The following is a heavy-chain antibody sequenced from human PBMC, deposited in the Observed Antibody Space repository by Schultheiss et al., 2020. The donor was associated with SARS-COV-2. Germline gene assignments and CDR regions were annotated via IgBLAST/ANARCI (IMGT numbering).Heavy chain of an antibody. Sequence: SETLSLTCTVSGGSISSSSYYWSWIRQPPGKGLEWIGNIYYSGSTNYNPSLKSRVTMSIDTSKNQFSLKLSSVTAADTAVYYCARSGHIFTSFDYWGQGALVTVSS. CDR2: IYYSGST. CDR1: GGSISSSSYY. D-gene: IGHD1-1*01. V-gene: IGHV4-61*01. J-gene: IGHJ4*02. CDR3: ARSGHIFTSFDY.